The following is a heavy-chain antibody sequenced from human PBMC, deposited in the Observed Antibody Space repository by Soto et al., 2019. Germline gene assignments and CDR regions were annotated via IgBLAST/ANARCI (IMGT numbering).Heavy chain of an antibody. CDR3: VSWVSAHFDY. CDR2: IDPSGANK. V-gene: IGHV3-23*01. J-gene: IGHJ4*02. CDR1: GITFRRHT. D-gene: IGHD3-16*01. Sequence: GGSLRLSCAASGITFRRHTMSWVRQAPGTGLEWVSTIDPSGANKNYADSVKGRFTISRDNSRNTLDLQTNSLRVGDTALYYCVSWVSAHFDYWGQGTPVTVSS.